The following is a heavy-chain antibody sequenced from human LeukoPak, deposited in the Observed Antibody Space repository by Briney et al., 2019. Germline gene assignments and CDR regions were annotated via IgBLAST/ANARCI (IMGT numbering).Heavy chain of an antibody. D-gene: IGHD4-17*01. CDR1: GYTFTSYD. J-gene: IGHJ4*02. Sequence: GASVKVSCKASGYTFTSYDINWVRQATGQGLEWMGWISAYNGNTNYAQKLQGRVTMTTDASTSTAYMELRSLRSDDTAVYYCARDLAPPSVTRDYWGQGTLVTVSS. V-gene: IGHV1-18*01. CDR2: ISAYNGNT. CDR3: ARDLAPPSVTRDY.